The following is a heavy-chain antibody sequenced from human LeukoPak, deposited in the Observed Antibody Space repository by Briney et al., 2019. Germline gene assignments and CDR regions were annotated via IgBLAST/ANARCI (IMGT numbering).Heavy chain of an antibody. Sequence: ASVKVSCKASRYTFTSYAMNWVRQAPGQGLEWMGWINTNTGNPTYAQGFTGRFVFSSDTSVSTAYLQISSLKAEDTAVYYCASGGGFSAFDIWGQGSMVTVSS. CDR2: INTNTGNP. CDR3: ASGGGFSAFDI. CDR1: RYTFTSYA. D-gene: IGHD3-16*01. V-gene: IGHV7-4-1*02. J-gene: IGHJ3*02.